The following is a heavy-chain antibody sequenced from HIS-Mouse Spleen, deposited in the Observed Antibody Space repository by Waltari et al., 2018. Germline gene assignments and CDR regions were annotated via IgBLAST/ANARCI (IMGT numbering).Heavy chain of an antibody. CDR1: GGSISSYY. Sequence: QVQLQESGPGLVKPSETLSLTCTVPGGSISSYYWSWIRQPPGKGLEWIGYIYYSGSTNYNPSLKSRVTISVDTSKNQFSLKLSSVTAADTAVYYCARDLSRVGYSSSWYDYWGQGTLVTVSS. CDR2: IYYSGST. J-gene: IGHJ4*02. D-gene: IGHD6-13*01. CDR3: ARDLSRVGYSSSWYDY. V-gene: IGHV4-59*01.